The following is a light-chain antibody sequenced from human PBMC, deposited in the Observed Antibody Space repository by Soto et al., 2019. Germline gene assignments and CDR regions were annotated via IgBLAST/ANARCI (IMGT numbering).Light chain of an antibody. V-gene: IGKV3-20*01. CDR1: QSVSSSY. CDR3: QQYGSSPPT. J-gene: IGKJ1*01. CDR2: GAS. Sequence: EIVLTQSPGTLSLSPGERATLSCRASQSVSSSYLAWYQQKPGQAPRLLIYGASSRATGIPDRFSGSGSGTAFPLTISRLEPEDFPVYYCQQYGSSPPTFGQGPKVEIK.